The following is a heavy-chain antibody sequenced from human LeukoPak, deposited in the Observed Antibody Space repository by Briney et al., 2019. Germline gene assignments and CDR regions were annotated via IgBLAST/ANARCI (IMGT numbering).Heavy chain of an antibody. CDR2: IYYSGST. Sequence: ASETLSLTCTVSGGSISSSSYYWGWIRQPPGKGLEWIGSIYYSGSTYYNPSLKSRVTISVDTSKNQFSLKLSSVTAADTAVYYCARQTSSGWYEGLDAFDIWGQGTMVTVSS. D-gene: IGHD6-19*01. J-gene: IGHJ3*02. CDR3: ARQTSSGWYEGLDAFDI. CDR1: GGSISSSSYY. V-gene: IGHV4-39*01.